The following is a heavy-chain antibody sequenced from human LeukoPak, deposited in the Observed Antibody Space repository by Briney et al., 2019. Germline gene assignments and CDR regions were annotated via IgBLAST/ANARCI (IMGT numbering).Heavy chain of an antibody. Sequence: SETLSLTCRVSGGSISNYYWSWIRQPPGKGLEWIGYSDYSGSTNYSPSLKSRVTISVDTSKKQFSLKLRSVTAADTAVCYCARDIGGSYYFHYWGQGTLVTVSS. J-gene: IGHJ4*02. D-gene: IGHD1-26*01. CDR2: SDYSGST. CDR1: GGSISNYY. V-gene: IGHV4-59*01. CDR3: ARDIGGSYYFHY.